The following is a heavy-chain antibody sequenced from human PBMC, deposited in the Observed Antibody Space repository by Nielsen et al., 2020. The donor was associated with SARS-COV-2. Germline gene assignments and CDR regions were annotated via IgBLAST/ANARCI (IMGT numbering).Heavy chain of an antibody. J-gene: IGHJ6*02. CDR3: ARARATIFGLVMSYGMDV. CDR1: GYTFTDYY. D-gene: IGHD3/OR15-3a*01. Sequence: ASVKVSCKASGYTFTDYYIHWVRQAPGQGLEWMGRINPHSGGTNYAQKFQGTVTMTRDDSISTVYMELTSDDTAVYYCARARATIFGLVMSYGMDVWGQGTTVAVSS. CDR2: INPHSGGT. V-gene: IGHV1-2*06.